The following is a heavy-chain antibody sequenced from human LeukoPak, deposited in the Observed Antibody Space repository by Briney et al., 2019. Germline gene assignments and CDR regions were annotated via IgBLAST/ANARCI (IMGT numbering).Heavy chain of an antibody. Sequence: GGSLRLSCAASGFTFSDYYMSWIRQAPGKGLEWVSYISSSGSTIYYADSVKGRFTISRDNAKNTLYLQMNSLRAEDTAVYYCARDEGLVSEVVVAAYDYPFDYWGQGTLVTVSS. D-gene: IGHD2-15*01. V-gene: IGHV3-11*04. CDR2: ISSSGSTI. CDR1: GFTFSDYY. J-gene: IGHJ4*02. CDR3: ARDEGLVSEVVVAAYDYPFDY.